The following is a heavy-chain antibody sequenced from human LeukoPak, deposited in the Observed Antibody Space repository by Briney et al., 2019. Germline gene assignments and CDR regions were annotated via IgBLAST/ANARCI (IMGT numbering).Heavy chain of an antibody. D-gene: IGHD4-17*01. J-gene: IGHJ4*02. CDR3: ARGSYGDYAYYFDY. V-gene: IGHV1-69*05. Sequence: SVKVSCKTPGGTFSSYAISWVRQAPGQGLEWMGGIIPIFGTANYAQKFQGRFTITTDESTSTAYMELSSLRSEDTAVYYCARGSYGDYAYYFDYWGQGTLVTVSS. CDR1: GGTFSSYA. CDR2: IIPIFGTA.